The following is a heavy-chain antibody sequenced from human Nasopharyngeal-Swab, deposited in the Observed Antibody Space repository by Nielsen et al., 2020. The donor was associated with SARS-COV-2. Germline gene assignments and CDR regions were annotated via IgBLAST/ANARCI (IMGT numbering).Heavy chain of an antibody. CDR3: ARRSGQRWDYWYFDL. CDR1: GGSFSGYY. Sequence: SETLSLTCAVYGGSFSGYYWSWIRQRPGKGLEWIGEINHIGSTNYNPSLKSLVTISVDTSKNQFSLKLSSVTAADTAVYYCARRSGQRWDYWYFDLWGRGTLVTVSS. CDR2: INHIGST. D-gene: IGHD4-23*01. V-gene: IGHV4-34*01. J-gene: IGHJ2*01.